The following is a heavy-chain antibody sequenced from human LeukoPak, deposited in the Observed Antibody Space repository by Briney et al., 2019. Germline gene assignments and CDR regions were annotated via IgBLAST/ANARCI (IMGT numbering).Heavy chain of an antibody. V-gene: IGHV4-34*01. Sequence: LETLSLTCAVYGGSFSGYYWSWIRQPPGKGLEWIGEINHSGSTNYNPSLKSRVTISVDTSKNQFSLKLSSVTAADTAVYYCARGRRQGYCSSTSCPSLFDYWGQGTLVTVSS. CDR1: GGSFSGYY. CDR2: INHSGST. J-gene: IGHJ4*02. CDR3: ARGRRQGYCSSTSCPSLFDY. D-gene: IGHD2-2*01.